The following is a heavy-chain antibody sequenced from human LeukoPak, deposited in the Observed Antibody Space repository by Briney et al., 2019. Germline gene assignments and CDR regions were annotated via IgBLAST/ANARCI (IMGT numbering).Heavy chain of an antibody. CDR3: ARAPVGCSGGSCYSAYFDY. CDR1: GFTFSSYW. CDR2: IKQDGSEK. J-gene: IGHJ4*02. D-gene: IGHD2-15*01. Sequence: PGGSLRLSCAASGFTFSSYWMSWVRQAPGKGLEWVANIKQDGSEKYYVDSVKGRFTISRDNAKNSLYLQMNSLRAEDTAVHYCARAPVGCSGGSCYSAYFDYWGQGTLVTVSS. V-gene: IGHV3-7*03.